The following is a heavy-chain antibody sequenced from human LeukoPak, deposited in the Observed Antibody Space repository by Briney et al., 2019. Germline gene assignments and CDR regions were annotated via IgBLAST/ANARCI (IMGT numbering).Heavy chain of an antibody. CDR2: ISYDGSNK. CDR1: GFTFSSYA. J-gene: IGHJ4*02. D-gene: IGHD1-26*01. CDR3: ARVYGGGSYYSDY. V-gene: IGHV3-30*04. Sequence: GGSLRLSCAASGFTFSSYAMHWVRQAPGKGLEWVAVISYDGSNKYYADSVKGRFTISRDNAKNSLYLQMNSLRVEDTAVYYCARVYGGGSYYSDYWGQGTLVTVSS.